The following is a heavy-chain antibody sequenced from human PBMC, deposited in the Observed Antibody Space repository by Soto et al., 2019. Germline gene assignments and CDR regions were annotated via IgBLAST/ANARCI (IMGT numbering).Heavy chain of an antibody. Sequence: QEQLQESGPGLVKPSETLSLTCTVTGVSISTYYWSWIRQPPGRRLVWLGFLSFNGNTEYNPSLKGQVTISLATSKRQFYLNQSSVTTADTAEYYCVSAGGGWSFASWGEVTLVTVSS. J-gene: IGHJ4*02. CDR2: LSFNGNT. CDR1: GVSISTYY. CDR3: VSAGGGWSFAS. V-gene: IGHV4-59*01. D-gene: IGHD3-16*01.